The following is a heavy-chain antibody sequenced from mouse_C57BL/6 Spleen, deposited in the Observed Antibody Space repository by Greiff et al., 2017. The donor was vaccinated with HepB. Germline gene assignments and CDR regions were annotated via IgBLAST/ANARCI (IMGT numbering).Heavy chain of an antibody. CDR2: IDPSDSYT. Sequence: VQLQQSGAELVRPGPSVKLSCKASGYTFTSYWMHWVKQRPGQGLEWIGVIDPSDSYTNYNQKFKGKATLTVDTSSSTAYMQLSSLTSEDSAVYYCARWTRSFAYWGQGTLVTVSA. CDR3: ARWTRSFAY. V-gene: IGHV1-59*01. J-gene: IGHJ3*01. D-gene: IGHD1-1*01. CDR1: GYTFTSYW.